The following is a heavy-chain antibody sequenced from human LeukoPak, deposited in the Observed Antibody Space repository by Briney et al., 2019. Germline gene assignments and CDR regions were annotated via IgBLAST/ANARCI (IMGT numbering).Heavy chain of an antibody. V-gene: IGHV3-11*05. Sequence: PGGSLRLSCAASGFTFSDYHMTWIRQAPGKGLEWVSYISSGADHTPYADSVKGRFIISRDNAKNSLYLQMNSLRADDTAVYYCARVAVITAAGTYDYWGPGTLVTVSS. D-gene: IGHD6-13*01. CDR1: GFTFSDYH. CDR2: ISSGADHT. CDR3: ARVAVITAAGTYDY. J-gene: IGHJ4*02.